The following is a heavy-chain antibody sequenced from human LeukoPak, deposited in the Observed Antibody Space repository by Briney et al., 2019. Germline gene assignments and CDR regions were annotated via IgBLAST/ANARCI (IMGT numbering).Heavy chain of an antibody. D-gene: IGHD6-13*01. V-gene: IGHV3-21*04. Sequence: GGSLRLSCAASGFTFTSYTMNWVRQAPGKGLEWVSSISSSTDYKYYADSLKGRFTISRDNAKNSVHLQMNSLRAEDTVVYYCARDIAAAATDYWGQGTLVTVSS. J-gene: IGHJ4*02. CDR2: ISSSTDYK. CDR1: GFTFTSYT. CDR3: ARDIAAAATDY.